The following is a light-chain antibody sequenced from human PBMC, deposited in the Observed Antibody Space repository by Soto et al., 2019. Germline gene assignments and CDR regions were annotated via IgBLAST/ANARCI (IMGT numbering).Light chain of an antibody. Sequence: EMVVTQSPGTLSLSPGERATLSCRASQSVSSSYLAWYQQKPGQAPRLLIYGASSRATGIPDRFSGSGSGTDFTLTISRLEPEDVAVYYCQLYGSRLTLTFGGGTKVEIK. CDR1: QSVSSSY. CDR3: QLYGSRLTLT. J-gene: IGKJ4*01. CDR2: GAS. V-gene: IGKV3-20*01.